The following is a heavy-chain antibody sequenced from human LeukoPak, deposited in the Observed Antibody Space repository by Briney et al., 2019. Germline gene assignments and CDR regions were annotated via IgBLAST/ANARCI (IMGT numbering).Heavy chain of an antibody. J-gene: IGHJ6*02. CDR3: ARGRQQLVLLYYYGMDV. Sequence: PSETLSLTCTVSGGSISSYYWSWIRQPAGKGLEWIGRIYTSGSTNYNPSLKSRVTMSVDTSKNQFSLKLSSVTAADTAVYYCARGRQQLVLLYYYGMDVWGQGTTVTVSS. D-gene: IGHD6-13*01. V-gene: IGHV4-4*07. CDR1: GGSISSYY. CDR2: IYTSGST.